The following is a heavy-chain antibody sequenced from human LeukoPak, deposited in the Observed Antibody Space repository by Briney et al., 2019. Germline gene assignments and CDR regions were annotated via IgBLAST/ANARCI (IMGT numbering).Heavy chain of an antibody. CDR2: ISYDGSNK. CDR3: AKSGYSSGWYGGTAFDY. Sequence: GSLRLSCAASGFTFSSYGMHWVRQAPGKGLEWVAVISYDGSNKYYADSVKGRFTISRDNSKNTLYLQMNSLRAEDTAVYYCAKSGYSSGWYGGTAFDYWGQGTLVTVSS. V-gene: IGHV3-30*18. CDR1: GFTFSSYG. J-gene: IGHJ4*02. D-gene: IGHD6-19*01.